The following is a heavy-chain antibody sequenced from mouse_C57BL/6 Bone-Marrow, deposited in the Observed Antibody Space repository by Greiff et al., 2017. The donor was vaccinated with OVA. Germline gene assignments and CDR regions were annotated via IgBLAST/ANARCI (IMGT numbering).Heavy chain of an antibody. CDR3: ARRDYSNYRYYAMDY. J-gene: IGHJ4*01. V-gene: IGHV1-81*01. CDR2: IYPRSGNT. D-gene: IGHD2-5*01. Sequence: VQLQQSGAELARPGASVKLSCKASGYTFTSYGISWVKQRTGQGLEWIGEIYPRSGNTYYNEKFKGKATLTADKSSSTAYMELRSLTSEDSAVYFCARRDYSNYRYYAMDYWGQGTSVTVSS. CDR1: GYTFTSYG.